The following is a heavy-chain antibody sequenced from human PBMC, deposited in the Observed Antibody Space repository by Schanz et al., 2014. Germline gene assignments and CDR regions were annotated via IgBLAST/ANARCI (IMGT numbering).Heavy chain of an antibody. V-gene: IGHV3-11*01. J-gene: IGHJ4*02. Sequence: QVQLVESGGGLVKPGGSLRLSCAASGFTFSDYYMSWIRQAPGKGLEWVSYISGSATTIYYADSVKGRFTISRDNAKNSLYLQMHSLRPEDTAVYYCAKVWGSDYFYPFDYWGQGTLVTVSS. CDR2: ISGSATTI. D-gene: IGHD3-22*01. CDR1: GFTFSDYY. CDR3: AKVWGSDYFYPFDY.